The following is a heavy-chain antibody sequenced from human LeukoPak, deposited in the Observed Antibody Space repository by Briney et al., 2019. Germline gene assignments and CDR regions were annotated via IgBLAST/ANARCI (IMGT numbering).Heavy chain of an antibody. CDR2: ISTSGSTI. D-gene: IGHD3-9*01. CDR1: GFTFSDSY. CDR3: ARDQTGNVFDS. J-gene: IGHJ4*02. V-gene: IGHV3-11*01. Sequence: GGSLRLSCAASGFTFSDSYMYWIRQAPGKGLEWVSYISTSGSTIYYADSVKGRFTISRDNAKNSLYLQMNSLRAEDTAVYYCARDQTGNVFDSWGQGTLVTVSS.